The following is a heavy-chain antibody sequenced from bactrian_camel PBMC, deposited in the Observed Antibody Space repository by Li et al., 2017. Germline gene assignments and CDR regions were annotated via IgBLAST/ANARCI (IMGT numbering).Heavy chain of an antibody. CDR2: IDSDGAT. V-gene: IGHV3S31*01. CDR1: GYTYSGYC. D-gene: IGHD1*01. J-gene: IGHJ7*01. Sequence: DVQLVESGGGSVQAGGSLRLSCLASGYTYSGYCMGWFRQAPDGTDREGIAAIDSDGATNYADSVKGRFTISRDNAENTLYLQMDSLKPEDTGMYFCAVKLGLMDISTLMMGGKDYYAMDYWGKGTQVTVS.